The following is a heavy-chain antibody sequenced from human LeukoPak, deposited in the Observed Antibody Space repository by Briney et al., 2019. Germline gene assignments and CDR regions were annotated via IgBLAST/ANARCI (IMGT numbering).Heavy chain of an antibody. J-gene: IGHJ4*02. D-gene: IGHD3-9*01. Sequence: ASVKVSCKASGYAFTSYGISWVRQAPGQGLEWMGWISAYNGNTNYAQKLQGRVTMTTDTSTSTAYMELRSLRSDDTAVYYCARDYQYYDILTGYYVYYSDYWGQGTLVTVSS. CDR3: ARDYQYYDILTGYYVYYSDY. CDR2: ISAYNGNT. V-gene: IGHV1-18*01. CDR1: GYAFTSYG.